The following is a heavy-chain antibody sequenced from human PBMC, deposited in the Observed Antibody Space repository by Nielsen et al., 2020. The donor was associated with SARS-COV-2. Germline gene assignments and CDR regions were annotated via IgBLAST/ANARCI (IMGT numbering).Heavy chain of an antibody. V-gene: IGHV3-11*04. J-gene: IGHJ6*02. D-gene: IGHD6-6*01. CDR1: GFTFSDYY. CDR2: ISSSGSTI. CDR3: ARAPFLAARPGGGYYYYYGMDV. Sequence: GESLKISCAASGFTFSDYYMSWIRQAPGKGLEWVSYISSSGSTIYYADSVKGRFTISRDNAKNSLYLQMNSLRAEDTAVYYCARAPFLAARPGGGYYYYYGMDVWGQGTTVTVSS.